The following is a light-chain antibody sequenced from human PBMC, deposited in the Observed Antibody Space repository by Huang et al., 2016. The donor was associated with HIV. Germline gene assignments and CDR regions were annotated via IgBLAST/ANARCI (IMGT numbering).Light chain of an antibody. Sequence: MTQSPSTLSSSVGDIVTITCRASQSIYSYLAWYQQKSGKAPKLLIYDASSLDSGVPSRFSGSGSGTEFILTISSLQPDNFATYYCQQYHSYPGTFGQGTKVEIK. CDR2: DAS. CDR1: QSIYSY. CDR3: QQYHSYPGT. V-gene: IGKV1-5*01. J-gene: IGKJ1*01.